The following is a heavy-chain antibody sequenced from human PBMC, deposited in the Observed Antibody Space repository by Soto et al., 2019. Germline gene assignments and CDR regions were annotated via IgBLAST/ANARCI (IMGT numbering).Heavy chain of an antibody. CDR1: GHGFMKYG. V-gene: IGHV1-18*01. J-gene: IGHJ4*02. D-gene: IGHD2-2*01. CDR3: AREASVLIPAAQPSRFDS. CDR2: ISPSSGYT. Sequence: ASVKYSCKGFGHGFMKYGINWVREAPAQGLEWVGWISPSSGYTHSAQKFHGRLTLTTYTAASTAYMELRILRSADTALYYCAREASVLIPAAQPSRFDSWGQGTLVTVYS.